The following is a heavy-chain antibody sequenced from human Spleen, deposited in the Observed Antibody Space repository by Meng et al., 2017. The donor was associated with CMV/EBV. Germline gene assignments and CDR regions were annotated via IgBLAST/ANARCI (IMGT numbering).Heavy chain of an antibody. CDR3: ARTGYCRDTNCYYFGASYGVDV. D-gene: IGHD2-21*01. CDR2: INGDGRST. V-gene: IGHV3-74*01. Sequence: GESLKISCAASGFTVSSNYMSWVRQAPGKGLVWVSRINGDGRSTNYGDSVKGRFTISRDNAKNTLYLQMDSLRAEDTAVYYCARTGYCRDTNCYYFGASYGVDVWGQGTTVTVSS. CDR1: GFTVSSNY. J-gene: IGHJ6*02.